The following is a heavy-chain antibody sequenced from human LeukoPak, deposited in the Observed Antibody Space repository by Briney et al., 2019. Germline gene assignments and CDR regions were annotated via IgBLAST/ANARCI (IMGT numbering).Heavy chain of an antibody. Sequence: QSGGSLRLSCAVSGFTLGDYAMSWVRQAPGKGLEWVSAISGSGGSTYYADSVKGRFTISRDNSKNTLYLQMNSLRAEDTAVYYCAKDPEDYYDSSGPGYWGQGTLVTVSP. CDR3: AKDPEDYYDSSGPGY. J-gene: IGHJ4*02. D-gene: IGHD3-22*01. CDR1: GFTLGDYA. CDR2: ISGSGGST. V-gene: IGHV3-23*01.